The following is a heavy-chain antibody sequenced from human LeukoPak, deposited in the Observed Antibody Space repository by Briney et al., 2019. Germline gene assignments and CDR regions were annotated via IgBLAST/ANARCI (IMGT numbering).Heavy chain of an antibody. V-gene: IGHV1-2*02. J-gene: IGHJ4*02. CDR1: GYTFSDYY. CDR2: INPRGGGT. Sequence: GASVKVSFNSSGYTFSDYYIHWVRQAPGQGLEWMGWINPRGGGTNYARQFKGRVTMARDTYISTTYMELSKLRSDDTAVYYCARVVVQSANPYFDYWGQGSLVTVSS. CDR3: ARVVVQSANPYFDY. D-gene: IGHD2-2*01.